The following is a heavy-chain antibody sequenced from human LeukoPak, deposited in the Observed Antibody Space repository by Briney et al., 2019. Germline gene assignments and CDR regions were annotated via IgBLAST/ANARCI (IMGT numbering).Heavy chain of an antibody. CDR1: GFTFSNYV. V-gene: IGHV3-23*01. Sequence: GGSLRLSCAASGFTFSNYVLTWVRQAPGKGLEWVSTISTAGDYTYYTDSVKGRFTISRDNSKSTLYLQMNSLRPEDTALYYCANRNYYFQYWGQRTLVTVSS. J-gene: IGHJ4*02. CDR2: ISTAGDYT. CDR3: ANRNYYFQY.